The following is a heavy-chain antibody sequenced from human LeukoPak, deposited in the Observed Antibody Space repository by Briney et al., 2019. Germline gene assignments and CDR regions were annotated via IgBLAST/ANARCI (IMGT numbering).Heavy chain of an antibody. CDR1: GFTFSSYS. CDR3: ARGPQYNWNGYYFDY. D-gene: IGHD1-1*01. Sequence: GGSLRLSCAASGFTFSSYSMNWVRQAPGKGLEWVSYISSSSSTIYYADSVKGRFTISRDNAKNSLYLQMNSLRDEDTAVYYCARGPQYNWNGYYFDYWGQGTLVTVSS. V-gene: IGHV3-48*02. CDR2: ISSSSSTI. J-gene: IGHJ4*02.